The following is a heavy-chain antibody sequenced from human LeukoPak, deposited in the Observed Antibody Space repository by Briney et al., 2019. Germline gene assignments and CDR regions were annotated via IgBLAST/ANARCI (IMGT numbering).Heavy chain of an antibody. CDR2: ISGSGGST. J-gene: IGHJ4*02. CDR3: ARVGAGGSCYSGCIDY. Sequence: PGGSLRLSCAASGFTFSSYAMSWVRQAPGKGLEWVSAISGSGGSTYYADSVKGRFTISRDNSKNTLYLQMNSLRAEDTAVYYCARVGAGGSCYSGCIDYWGQGTLVTVSS. CDR1: GFTFSSYA. D-gene: IGHD2-15*01. V-gene: IGHV3-23*01.